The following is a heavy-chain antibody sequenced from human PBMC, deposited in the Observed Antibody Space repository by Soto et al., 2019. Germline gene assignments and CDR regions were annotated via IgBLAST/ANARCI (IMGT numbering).Heavy chain of an antibody. J-gene: IGHJ6*02. V-gene: IGHV1-18*01. CDR2: ISAYNGNT. CDR1: GYTFTTYR. Sequence: APVKSSSRASGYTFTTYRFSWVNQAPGQGLGWMGWISAYNGNTNYAQKLQGRVTMTTDTPTSTAYMELRSLRSDDTAVYYCARECSSTSCYDYYYYGMDVWGQGTTVTVSS. CDR3: ARECSSTSCYDYYYYGMDV. D-gene: IGHD2-2*01.